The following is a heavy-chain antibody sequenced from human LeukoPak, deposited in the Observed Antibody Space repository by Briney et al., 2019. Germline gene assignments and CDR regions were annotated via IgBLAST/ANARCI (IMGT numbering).Heavy chain of an antibody. V-gene: IGHV3-21*01. J-gene: IGHJ4*02. D-gene: IGHD6-6*01. CDR2: IGSTSYYI. CDR3: SSSSRGY. Sequence: GGSLRLSCAASGFSFSSYSMTWVRQAPGKGLEWVSSIGSTSYYIHYADSVKGRFTISRDNAKNSLYLQMNSLRAEDTAVYYCSSSSRGYWGQGTLVTVSS. CDR1: GFSFSSYS.